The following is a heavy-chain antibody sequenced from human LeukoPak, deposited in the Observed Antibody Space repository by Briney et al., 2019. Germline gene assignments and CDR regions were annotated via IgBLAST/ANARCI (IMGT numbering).Heavy chain of an antibody. D-gene: IGHD3-10*01. V-gene: IGHV3-11*01. Sequence: PRGSLRLSCAASGFTFSDYYMSWIRQAPGKGPEWVSYISNTHTVYYAASVKGRFAISRDNAKNSLYLQMNSLRVEDTAVYYCARGRSFLWSGDLFPDAFDIWGQGTMVAVSS. CDR2: ISNTHTV. CDR3: ARGRSFLWSGDLFPDAFDI. CDR1: GFTFSDYY. J-gene: IGHJ3*02.